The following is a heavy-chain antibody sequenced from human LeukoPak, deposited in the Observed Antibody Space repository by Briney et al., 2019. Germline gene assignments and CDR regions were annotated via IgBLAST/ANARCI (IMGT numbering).Heavy chain of an antibody. CDR2: ISSSGSGGNT. V-gene: IGHV3-23*01. J-gene: IGHJ4*02. CDR3: AKAMVTFRGGRYYFDY. Sequence: GGSLRLSCTASGVTLSSYAMSWARQAPGKGLEWVSGISSSGSGGNTYYADSVKGRFTISRDNSKNTLYLQMNSLRAEDTAVYYCAKAMVTFRGGRYYFDYWGQGTLVTVSS. CDR1: GVTLSSYA. D-gene: IGHD5-18*01.